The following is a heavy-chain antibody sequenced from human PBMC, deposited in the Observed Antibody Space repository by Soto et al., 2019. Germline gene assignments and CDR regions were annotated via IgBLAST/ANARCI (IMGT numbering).Heavy chain of an antibody. Sequence: SETLSLTCAVSGGSISSGGYSWSWIRQPPGKGLEWIGYIYHSGSTYYNPSLKSRVTISVDRSKNQFSLKLSSVTAADTAVYYCARHGVTTAPQGNEINWFDPWGQGTLVTVSS. CDR1: GGSISSGGYS. CDR3: ARHGVTTAPQGNEINWFDP. CDR2: IYHSGST. D-gene: IGHD4-17*01. V-gene: IGHV4-30-2*01. J-gene: IGHJ5*02.